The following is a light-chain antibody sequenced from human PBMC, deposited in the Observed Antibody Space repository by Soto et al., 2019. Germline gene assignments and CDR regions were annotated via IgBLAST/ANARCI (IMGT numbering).Light chain of an antibody. Sequence: DIQMTQSPSSLSASVGDRVTITCRATQAISNHLAWYQQKPGKVPKLLIYAASTLPSGVPSRFSGRGSGTDFTLTISSLQPEDVATYYCQQYDSAPFTFGPGTNVD. CDR3: QQYDSAPFT. J-gene: IGKJ3*01. CDR2: AAS. CDR1: QAISNH. V-gene: IGKV1-27*01.